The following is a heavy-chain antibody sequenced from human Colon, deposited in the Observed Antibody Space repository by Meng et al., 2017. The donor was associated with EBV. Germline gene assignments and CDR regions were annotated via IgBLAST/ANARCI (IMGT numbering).Heavy chain of an antibody. J-gene: IGHJ4*02. Sequence: QESGPGRLKPSETLSLTCTLSGGSITSTSSYWGWVRQPPGKGLEWIGSIYYRGSTNYTPSLKSRISMSVDMSKKQFSLKVNSVTAADTAIYYCVISSHNWGQGTLVTVSS. CDR3: VISSHN. V-gene: IGHV4-39*07. D-gene: IGHD3-3*02. CDR1: GGSITSTSSY. CDR2: IYYRGST.